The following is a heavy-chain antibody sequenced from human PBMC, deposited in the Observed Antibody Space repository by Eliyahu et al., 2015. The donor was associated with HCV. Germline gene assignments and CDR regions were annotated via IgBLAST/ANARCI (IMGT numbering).Heavy chain of an antibody. V-gene: IGHV3-9*01. CDR2: ISWNSGSI. CDR3: AKGESFGYSSGWPDY. J-gene: IGHJ4*02. CDR1: GFTFXDYA. Sequence: EVQLVESGGGLVQPGRSLRLSCAASGFTFXDYAMHWVRQAPGKGLEGVSGISWNSGSIGYADSVKGRFTISRDNAKNSLYLQMNSLRAEDTALYYCAKGESFGYSSGWPDYWGQGTLVTVSS. D-gene: IGHD6-19*01.